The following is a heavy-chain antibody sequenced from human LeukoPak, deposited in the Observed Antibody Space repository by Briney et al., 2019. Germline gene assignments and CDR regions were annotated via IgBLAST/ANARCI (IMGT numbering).Heavy chain of an antibody. CDR1: GFTFSSYS. D-gene: IGHD3-3*01. J-gene: IGHJ4*02. CDR3: AKDGPFEGRYDFWSGYYFDY. V-gene: IGHV3-21*01. Sequence: PGGSLRLSCAASGFTFSSYSMNWVRQAPGKGLEWVSSISSSSSYIYYADSVKGRFTISRDNSKNTLYLQMNSLRAEDTAVYYCAKDGPFEGRYDFWSGYYFDYWGQGTLVTVSS. CDR2: ISSSSSYI.